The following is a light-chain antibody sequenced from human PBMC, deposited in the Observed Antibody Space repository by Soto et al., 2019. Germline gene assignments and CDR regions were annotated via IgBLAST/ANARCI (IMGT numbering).Light chain of an antibody. J-gene: IGLJ1*01. CDR2: DVS. CDR1: SSDVGGYNY. CDR3: SSYTSSSTPWV. Sequence: QSALTQPASVSGSPGQSITISCTGTSSDVGGYNYVSWYQQHPGKAPKLMIYDVSNRPSGVSNRFSGSKSGNTASLTISGLQAEDEADYYCSSYTSSSTPWVFGTGTKGHRP. V-gene: IGLV2-14*01.